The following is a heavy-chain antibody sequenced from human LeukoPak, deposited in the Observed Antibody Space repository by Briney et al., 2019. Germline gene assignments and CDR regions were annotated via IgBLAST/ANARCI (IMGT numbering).Heavy chain of an antibody. D-gene: IGHD6-19*01. V-gene: IGHV3-43*02. CDR3: GKDRSSGWYPLIDY. CDR1: GFSFDDYA. Sequence: GGSLRLSCAASGFSFDDYAMHWVRQAPGRGLEWVSHISEIGDSRYYTGSVRGRFTISRVNSKNSLYLQMNSLRSEDTAVYYCGKDRSSGWYPLIDYWGQGIMVTVSS. J-gene: IGHJ4*02. CDR2: ISEIGDSR.